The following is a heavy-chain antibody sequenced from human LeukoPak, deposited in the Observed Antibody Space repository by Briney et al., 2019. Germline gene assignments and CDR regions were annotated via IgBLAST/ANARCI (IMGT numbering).Heavy chain of an antibody. J-gene: IGHJ4*02. D-gene: IGHD6-19*01. CDR2: IIPILDIA. CDR1: GGTFSSYA. CDR3: ARGGAVAGSSFDY. Sequence: SVKVSCKASGGTFSSYAISWVRQAPGQGLEWMGRIIPILDIANYAQKFQGRVTITADKPSTTAYMELSSLRSEDTAVYYCARGGAVAGSSFDYWGQGTLVTVSS. V-gene: IGHV1-69*04.